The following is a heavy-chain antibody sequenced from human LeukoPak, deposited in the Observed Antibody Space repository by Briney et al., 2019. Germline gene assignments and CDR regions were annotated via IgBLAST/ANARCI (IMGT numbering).Heavy chain of an antibody. J-gene: IGHJ4*02. V-gene: IGHV4-61*01. CDR2: IYYSGST. D-gene: IGHD3-16*01. CDR1: GGSFSSGSYY. Sequence: SETLSLTCTVSGGSFSSGSYYWSWIRQPPGKGLEWIGYIYYSGSTNYNPSLKSRVTMSADTSKNQFSLKLSSVTAADTAVYYCARDRLFGGEQWGQGTLVTVSS. CDR3: ARDRLFGGEQ.